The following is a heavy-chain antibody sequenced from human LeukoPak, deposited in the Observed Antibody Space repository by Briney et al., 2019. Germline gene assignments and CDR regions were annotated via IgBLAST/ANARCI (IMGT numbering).Heavy chain of an antibody. CDR2: ISSGSSTI. V-gene: IGHV3-48*01. CDR3: ARGPRGGDAFDI. Sequence: PGGSLRLSCAASGFTFSRYSMNWVRQAPGKGLEWVSYISSGSSTIYYADSVKGRFTISRDNAKNSLYLQMNSLRAEDTAVYYCARGPRGGDAFDIWGQGTMVTVSS. CDR1: GFTFSRYS. J-gene: IGHJ3*02.